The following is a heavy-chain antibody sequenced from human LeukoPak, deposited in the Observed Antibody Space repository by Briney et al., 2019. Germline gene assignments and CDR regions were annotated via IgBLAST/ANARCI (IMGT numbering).Heavy chain of an antibody. CDR2: IIPIFGIA. Sequence: ASVKVSCKASGGTFSSYAISWVRQAPGQGLEWMGRIIPIFGIANYAQKFQGGVTITADKSTSTAYMELSSLRSEDTAVYYCASYYYDSSGYYFPGAFDIWGQGTMVTVSS. CDR3: ASYYYDSSGYYFPGAFDI. CDR1: GGTFSSYA. D-gene: IGHD3-22*01. V-gene: IGHV1-69*04. J-gene: IGHJ3*02.